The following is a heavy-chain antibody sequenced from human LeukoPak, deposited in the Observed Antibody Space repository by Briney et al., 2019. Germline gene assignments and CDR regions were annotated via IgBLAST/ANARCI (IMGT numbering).Heavy chain of an antibody. CDR3: ARLNLVPGYYYYYYGMDV. V-gene: IGHV1-46*01. D-gene: IGHD2-2*01. CDR2: INPSGGST. Sequence: ASVKVSCKASGYTFTSYYMHWVRQAPGQGLEWMGIINPSGGSTSYAQKFQGRVTMTRDTSTSTVYMELSSLRSEDTAMYYCARLNLVPGYYYYYYGMDVWGQGTTVTVSS. CDR1: GYTFTSYY. J-gene: IGHJ6*02.